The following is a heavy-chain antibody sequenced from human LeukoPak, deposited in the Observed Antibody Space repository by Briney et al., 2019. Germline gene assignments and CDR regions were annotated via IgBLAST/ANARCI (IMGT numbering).Heavy chain of an antibody. V-gene: IGHV1-2*02. CDR3: AREPPRRDGYNLDY. CDR2: INPNSGGT. D-gene: IGHD5-24*01. CDR1: GYTFTGYY. Sequence: ASAKVSCKASGYTFTGYYMHWVRQAPGQGLEWMGWINPNSGGTNYAQKFQGRVTMTRDTSISTAYMELSRLRSDDTAVYYCAREPPRRDGYNLDYWGQGTLVTVSS. J-gene: IGHJ4*02.